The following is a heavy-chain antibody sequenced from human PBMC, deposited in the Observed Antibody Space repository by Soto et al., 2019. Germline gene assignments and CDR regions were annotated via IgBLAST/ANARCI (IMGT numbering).Heavy chain of an antibody. V-gene: IGHV3-49*03. CDR3: TRGGDSVLRYFDWLPTYYYGMDV. CDR2: IRSKAYGGTT. D-gene: IGHD3-9*01. Sequence: GGSLRLSCTASGFTFGDYAMSWFRQAPGKGLEWVGFIRSKAYGGTTEYAASVKGRFTISRDDSKSIAYLQMNSLKTEDTAVYYCTRGGDSVLRYFDWLPTYYYGMDVWGQGTTVTVSS. CDR1: GFTFGDYA. J-gene: IGHJ6*02.